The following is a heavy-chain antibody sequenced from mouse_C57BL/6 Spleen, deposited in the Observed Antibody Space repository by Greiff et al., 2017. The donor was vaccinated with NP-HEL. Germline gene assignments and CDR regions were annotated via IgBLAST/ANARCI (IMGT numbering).Heavy chain of an antibody. D-gene: IGHD3-2*02. CDR2: IYPSDSET. Sequence: VKLQQPGAELVRPGSSVKLSCKASGYTFTSYWMDWVKQRPGQGLEWIGNIYPSDSETHYNQKFKDKATLTVDKSSSTAYMQLSSLTSEDSAVYYCARDSSGSWFAYWGQGTLVTVSA. CDR3: ARDSSGSWFAY. J-gene: IGHJ3*01. CDR1: GYTFTSYW. V-gene: IGHV1-61*01.